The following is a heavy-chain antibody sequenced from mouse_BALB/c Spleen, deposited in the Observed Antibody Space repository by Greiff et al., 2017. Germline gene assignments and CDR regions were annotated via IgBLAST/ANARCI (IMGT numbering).Heavy chain of an antibody. J-gene: IGHJ2*01. CDR3: AREGGGELSLFDY. V-gene: IGHV5-6-3*01. Sequence: DVMLVESGGGLVQPGGSLKLSCAASGFTFSSYGMSWVRQSPDKRLELVATINSNGGSTYYPDSVKGRFTISRDNAKNTLYLEMSSLRSEDTAMYSWAREGGGELSLFDYWGQGTTLTVSS. CDR1: GFTFSSYG. CDR2: INSNGGST.